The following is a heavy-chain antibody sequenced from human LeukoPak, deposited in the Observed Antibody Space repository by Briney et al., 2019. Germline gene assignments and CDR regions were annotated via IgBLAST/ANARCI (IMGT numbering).Heavy chain of an antibody. Sequence: GGSLRLSCAASGFTFSSYSMNWVRQAPGKGLEWVSSISSSSSYIYYADSVKGRFTISRDNAKNSLYLQMNSLRAEDTAVYYCARGGRIMITFGGAIVNYWGQGTLVTVSS. D-gene: IGHD3-16*02. CDR3: ARGGRIMITFGGAIVNY. J-gene: IGHJ4*02. CDR1: GFTFSSYS. V-gene: IGHV3-21*01. CDR2: ISSSSSYI.